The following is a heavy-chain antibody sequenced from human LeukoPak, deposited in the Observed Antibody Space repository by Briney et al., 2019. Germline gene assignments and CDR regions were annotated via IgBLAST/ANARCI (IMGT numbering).Heavy chain of an antibody. CDR2: IKQDGSEK. V-gene: IGHV3-7*01. CDR1: GFTFSSYW. CDR3: ARDAPPPYYDFWSGYYKGGNFDY. J-gene: IGHJ4*02. D-gene: IGHD3-3*01. Sequence: PGGSLRLSCAASGFTFSSYWMSWVRQAPGKGLEWVANIKQDGSEKYYVDSVKGRFTISRGNAKNSLYLQMNSLRAEDTAVYYCARDAPPPYYDFWSGYYKGGNFDYWGQGTLVTVSS.